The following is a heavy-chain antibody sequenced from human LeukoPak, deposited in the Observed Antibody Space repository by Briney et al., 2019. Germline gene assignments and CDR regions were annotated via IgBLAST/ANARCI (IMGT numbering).Heavy chain of an antibody. CDR1: GGSISSSYW. D-gene: IGHD5-18*01. V-gene: IGHV4-4*02. Sequence: MTSGTLSLTCGVSGGSISSSYWWSWVRQPPGKGLEWIGEIYHSGSTNYNPSLKSRVTISMDKSKNQFSLNLSSVTAADTAVYYCARRAKTERGHSYGLDYWGQGTLVTVSS. CDR2: IYHSGST. CDR3: ARRAKTERGHSYGLDY. J-gene: IGHJ4*02.